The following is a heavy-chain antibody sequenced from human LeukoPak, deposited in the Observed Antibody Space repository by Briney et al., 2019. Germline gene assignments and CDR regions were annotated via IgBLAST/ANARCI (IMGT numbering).Heavy chain of an antibody. J-gene: IGHJ2*01. V-gene: IGHV4-39*01. Sequence: SETLSLTCTVSGGSISSSSYYWGWIRQPPGKGLEWIGSIYYSGSTYYNPSLKSRVTISVDTSKNQFSLKLSSVTAADTAVYYCARLAKGTMVRGVRCFDLWGRGTLVTVSS. CDR2: IYYSGST. CDR1: GGSISSSSYY. CDR3: ARLAKGTMVRGVRCFDL. D-gene: IGHD3-10*01.